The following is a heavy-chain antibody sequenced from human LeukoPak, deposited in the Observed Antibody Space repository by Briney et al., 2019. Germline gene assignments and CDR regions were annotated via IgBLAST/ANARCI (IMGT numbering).Heavy chain of an antibody. J-gene: IGHJ4*02. CDR2: IYYSGST. V-gene: IGHV4-31*03. CDR1: GGSISSGGYY. Sequence: SETLSLTCTVSGGSISSGGYYWSWIRQHPGKGLEWIGYIYYSGSTYYNPSLKSRVTISVDTSKNQFSLKLSSVTAADTAVYYCARALYGSGSYYYDYWGQGTLVTVSS. D-gene: IGHD3-10*01. CDR3: ARALYGSGSYYYDY.